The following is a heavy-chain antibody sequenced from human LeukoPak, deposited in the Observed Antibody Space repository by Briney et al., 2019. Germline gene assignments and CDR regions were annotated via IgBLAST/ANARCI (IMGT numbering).Heavy chain of an antibody. D-gene: IGHD5-24*01. J-gene: IGHJ5*02. CDR1: GFTFSDYY. V-gene: IGHV4-34*01. CDR2: INHSGST. CDR3: AREARPRWLQFVTWFDP. Sequence: PGGSLRLSCAASGFTFSDYYMSWIRQPPGKGLEWIGEINHSGSTNYNPSLKSRVTISVDTSKNQFSLKLSSVTAADTAVYYCAREARPRWLQFVTWFDPWGQGNLVTVSS.